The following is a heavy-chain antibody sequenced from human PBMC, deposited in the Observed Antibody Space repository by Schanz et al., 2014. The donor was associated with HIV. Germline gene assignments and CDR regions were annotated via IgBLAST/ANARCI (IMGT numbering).Heavy chain of an antibody. CDR3: AKDRNYYDNRYLGKGNYYYYYGMDV. Sequence: QEQLVESGGGVVQPGRSLRLSCVASGFNFNSYGMHWVRQAPGKGLEWVAVISYDGTKKSYADPVKGRFTISRDNSKNSLSLLIKSLRADDAAVYYCAKDRNYYDNRYLGKGNYYYYYGMDVWGQGTTVTVSS. CDR2: ISYDGTKK. J-gene: IGHJ6*02. D-gene: IGHD3-22*01. CDR1: GFNFNSYG. V-gene: IGHV3-30*18.